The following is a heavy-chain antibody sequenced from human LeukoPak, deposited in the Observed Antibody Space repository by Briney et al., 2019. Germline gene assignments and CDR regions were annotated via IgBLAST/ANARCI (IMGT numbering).Heavy chain of an antibody. CDR2: IWNDGSET. CDR1: GFIFSNYS. Sequence: GRSLRLSCAASGFIFSNYSMHWVRQAPGKRLEWVAVIWNDGSETFHADSVKGRFRIARDNSKNTLYLQMNSLRAEDTAVYFCARDMGRAWYGPPDYWGQGTLVTVSS. V-gene: IGHV3-33*01. J-gene: IGHJ4*02. CDR3: ARDMGRAWYGPPDY. D-gene: IGHD6-13*01.